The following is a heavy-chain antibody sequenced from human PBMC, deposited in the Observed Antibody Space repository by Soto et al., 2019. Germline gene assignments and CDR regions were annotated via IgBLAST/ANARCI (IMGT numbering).Heavy chain of an antibody. V-gene: IGHV4-30-2*01. CDR3: ARVGGYSSGWYPTEVDY. CDR1: GGSISSGGYS. CDR2: INHSGST. D-gene: IGHD6-19*01. Sequence: ASETLSLTCAVSGGSISSGGYSWSWIRQPPGKGLQWIGYINHSGSTNYNPSLKSRVTISVDTSKNQFSLKLSSVTAADTAVYYCARVGGYSSGWYPTEVDYWGQGTLVTVSS. J-gene: IGHJ4*02.